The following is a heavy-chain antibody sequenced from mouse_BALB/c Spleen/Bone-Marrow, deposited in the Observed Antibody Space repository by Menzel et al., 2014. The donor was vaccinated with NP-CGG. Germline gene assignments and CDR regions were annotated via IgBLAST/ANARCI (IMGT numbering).Heavy chain of an antibody. Sequence: VKLVESGPGLVAPSQSLSITCTVSGFSLTDYGVSWIRQPSGKGLEWLGVIWGGGITYYNSALKSSLTISKDNSKSQVFLKMNSLQTDDTAMYYCAKLGGYFDYWGQGTTLTVSS. CDR1: GFSLTDYG. J-gene: IGHJ2*01. D-gene: IGHD4-1*01. V-gene: IGHV2-6-5*01. CDR3: AKLGGYFDY. CDR2: IWGGGIT.